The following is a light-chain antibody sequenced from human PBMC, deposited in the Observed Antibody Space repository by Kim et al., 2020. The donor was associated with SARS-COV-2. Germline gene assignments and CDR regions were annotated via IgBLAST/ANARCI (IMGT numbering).Light chain of an antibody. Sequence: SPGERSTLSCRASQSVSSNLAWYQQKPGQAPRLLIYGASTRATGIPARFSGSGSGTEFTLTISSLQSEDFAVYYCQQYNNWPPWTFGQGTKVEIK. CDR3: QQYNNWPPWT. CDR1: QSVSSN. J-gene: IGKJ1*01. V-gene: IGKV3-15*01. CDR2: GAS.